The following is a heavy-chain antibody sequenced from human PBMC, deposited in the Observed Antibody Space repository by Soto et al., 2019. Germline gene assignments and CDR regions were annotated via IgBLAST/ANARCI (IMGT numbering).Heavy chain of an antibody. CDR2: ISYSGST. CDR3: ARGVLH. V-gene: IGHV4-31*03. CDR1: GGSISSGGYY. Sequence: QVQLQESGPGLVQPSQTLSLTCTVSGGSISSGGYYWSWIRQHPGTGLEWIGHISYSGSTYYNTSLKXXVTISVXTXXXXXSLXXNXVXAADTAVYYCARGVLHWGQGTLVTVSS. J-gene: IGHJ4*01.